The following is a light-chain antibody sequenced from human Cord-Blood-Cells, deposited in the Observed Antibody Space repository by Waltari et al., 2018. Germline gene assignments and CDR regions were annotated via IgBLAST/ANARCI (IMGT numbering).Light chain of an antibody. CDR2: EVS. CDR3: CSYAGSYTWV. Sequence: QSALTQPRPVSGSPGPSVTISCTGTSIAVGGSNYVSWYQPHPGKAPKRMTYEVSKRPSGVPDRFSGSKSGNPASLTISGLQAEDEADYYCCSYAGSYTWVFGGGTKLTVL. CDR1: SIAVGGSNY. V-gene: IGLV2-11*01. J-gene: IGLJ3*02.